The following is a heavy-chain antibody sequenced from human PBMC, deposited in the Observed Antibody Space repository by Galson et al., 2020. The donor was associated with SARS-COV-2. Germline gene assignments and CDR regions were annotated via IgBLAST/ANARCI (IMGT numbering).Heavy chain of an antibody. D-gene: IGHD6-13*01. J-gene: IGHJ6*02. V-gene: IGHV3-30*03. CDR3: AGNLGAGTYYYYYGMDV. CDR1: GFTFSSYG. Sequence: GSLRLSCAASGFTFSSYGMHWVRQAPGKGLEWVAVISYDGSNKYYADSVKGRFTISRDNSKNTLYLQMNSLRAEDTAVYYCAGNLGAGTYYYYYGMDVWGQGTTVTVSS. CDR2: ISYDGSNK.